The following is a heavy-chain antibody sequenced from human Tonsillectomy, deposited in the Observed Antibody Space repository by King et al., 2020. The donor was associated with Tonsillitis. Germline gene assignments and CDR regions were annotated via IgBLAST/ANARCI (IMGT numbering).Heavy chain of an antibody. Sequence: QLVQSGAEVKKPGASVKVSCKASGYTFTNYGISWVRQAPGQGLEWMGWISTYNGNTNYAQKLQGRVTMTTDTSTSTAYMELRSLRSDDTAVYYCARVVVSKVTTSAENSYYYYYMDVWGKGTTVTVSS. V-gene: IGHV1-18*01. CDR3: ARVVVSKVTTSAENSYYYYYMDV. D-gene: IGHD4-17*01. CDR2: ISTYNGNT. J-gene: IGHJ6*03. CDR1: GYTFTNYG.